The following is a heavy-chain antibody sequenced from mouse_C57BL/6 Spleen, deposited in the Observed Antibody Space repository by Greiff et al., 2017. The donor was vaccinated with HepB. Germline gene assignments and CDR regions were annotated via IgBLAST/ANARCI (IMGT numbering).Heavy chain of an antibody. CDR3: ARDYGSSTQFAY. V-gene: IGHV1-26*01. CDR2: INPNNGGT. D-gene: IGHD1-1*01. J-gene: IGHJ3*01. Sequence: QLQQSGPELVKPGASVKISCKASGYTFTDYYMNWVKQSHGKSLEWIGDINPNNGGTSYNQKFKGKATLTVDKSSSTAYMELRSLTSEDSAVYYCARDYGSSTQFAYWGQVTLVTVSA. CDR1: GYTFTDYY.